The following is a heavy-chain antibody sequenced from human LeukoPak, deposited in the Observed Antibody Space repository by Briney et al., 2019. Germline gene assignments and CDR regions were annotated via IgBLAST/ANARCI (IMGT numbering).Heavy chain of an antibody. V-gene: IGHV4-4*07. J-gene: IGHJ4*02. CDR3: ARGSGVFGSGSSEFDY. CDR2: IYTSGST. CDR1: GGSISSYY. D-gene: IGHD3-10*01. Sequence: PSETLSLTCTVSGGSISSYYWSWIRQPAGKGLEWIGRIYTSGSTNYNPSLKSRVTMSVDTSENQFSLKLSSVTAADTAVYYCARGSGVFGSGSSEFDYWGQGTLVTVSS.